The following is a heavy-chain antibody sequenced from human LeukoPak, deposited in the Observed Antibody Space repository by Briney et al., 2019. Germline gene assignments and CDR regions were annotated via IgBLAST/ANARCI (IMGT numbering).Heavy chain of an antibody. CDR1: GGSISSNDYY. CDR3: ARSPSYYDFWTANYYYYMDV. Sequence: SETLSLTCTVSGGSISSNDYYWGWIRQSPGKGLEWLGSVYYTGSTFHNPSLKSRLTTSVDVSKNQVSLRLTSVTAADTATYYCARSPSYYDFWTANYYYYMDVWGKGTTVTVSS. CDR2: VYYTGST. J-gene: IGHJ6*03. D-gene: IGHD3/OR15-3a*01. V-gene: IGHV4-39*01.